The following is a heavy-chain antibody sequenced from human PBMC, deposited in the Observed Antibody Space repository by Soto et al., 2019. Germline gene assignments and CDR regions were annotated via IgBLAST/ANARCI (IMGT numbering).Heavy chain of an antibody. Sequence: ASVKVSCKASGYTFTSYAMHWVRQAPGQRLESMGWINAGNGNTKYSQKFQGRVTITRDTSASTAYMELSSLRSEDTAVYYCALISDGVPFDYWGQGTLVTVSS. CDR2: INAGNGNT. CDR1: GYTFTSYA. CDR3: ALISDGVPFDY. V-gene: IGHV1-3*01. J-gene: IGHJ4*02. D-gene: IGHD2-21*01.